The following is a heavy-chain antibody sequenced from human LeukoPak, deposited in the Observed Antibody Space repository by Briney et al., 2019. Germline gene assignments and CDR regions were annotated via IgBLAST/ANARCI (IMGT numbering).Heavy chain of an antibody. Sequence: GGSLRLSCAASGFTVSSNYMSWVRQAPGKGLEWVSVIYGGGSTYYADSVKGRFTISRDNSKNTLYLQMNSLRAEDTAVYHCASSSWYSEYFQHWGQGTLVTVSS. V-gene: IGHV3-53*01. CDR1: GFTVSSNY. CDR2: IYGGGST. D-gene: IGHD6-13*01. J-gene: IGHJ1*01. CDR3: ASSSWYSEYFQH.